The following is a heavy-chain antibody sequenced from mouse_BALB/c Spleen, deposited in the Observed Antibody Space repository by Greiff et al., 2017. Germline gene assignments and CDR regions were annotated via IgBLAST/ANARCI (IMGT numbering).Heavy chain of an antibody. Sequence: QVQLQQSGAELVRPGSSVKISCKASGYAFSGYWMNWVKQRPGQGLEWIGQIYPGDGDTNYNGKFKGKATLTADKSSSTAYMQLSSLTSEDSAVYFCASRGVRHAMDYWGQGTSVTVSS. D-gene: IGHD2-14*01. CDR2: IYPGDGDT. CDR1: GYAFSGYW. V-gene: IGHV1-80*01. CDR3: ASRGVRHAMDY. J-gene: IGHJ4*01.